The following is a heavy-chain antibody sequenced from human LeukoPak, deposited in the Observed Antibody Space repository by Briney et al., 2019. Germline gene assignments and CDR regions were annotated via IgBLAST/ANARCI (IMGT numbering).Heavy chain of an antibody. CDR1: GFTFSSYA. D-gene: IGHD6-6*01. CDR2: ISGSGGST. CDR3: AKEGRRKGPVSAWIAARTGGWFQGDYAFDI. V-gene: IGHV3-23*01. Sequence: TGGSLRLSCAASGFTFSSYAMSWVRQAPGKGLEWVSAISGSGGSTYYADSVKGRFTISRDNSKNTLYLQMNSLRAEDTAVYYCAKEGRRKGPVSAWIAARTGGWFQGDYAFDIWGQGTMVTVSS. J-gene: IGHJ3*02.